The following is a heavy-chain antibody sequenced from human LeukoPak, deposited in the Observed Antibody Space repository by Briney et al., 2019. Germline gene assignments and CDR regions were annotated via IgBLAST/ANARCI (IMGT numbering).Heavy chain of an antibody. CDR1: GFTVSSNY. D-gene: IGHD2-21*02. V-gene: IGHV3-66*01. CDR3: VRESTLVTPGVFDY. CDR2: IYADSST. J-gene: IGHJ4*02. Sequence: GGSLRLPCAASGFTVSSNYMSWVRQAPGKGLEWVSVIYADSSTFYTDSVKGRFTISRDNSKNTVYLQMNSLRGDDTALYYCVRESTLVTPGVFDYWGQGTLVTVSS.